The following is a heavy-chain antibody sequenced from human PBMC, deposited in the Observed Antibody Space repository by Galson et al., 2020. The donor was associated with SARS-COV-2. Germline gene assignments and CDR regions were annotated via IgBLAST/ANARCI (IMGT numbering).Heavy chain of an antibody. D-gene: IGHD2-15*01. CDR1: GFSLSTSGVG. Sequence: KMSGSTLVKPTQTLTLTCTFSGFSLSTSGVGVGWIRQPPGKALEWLALIYWDDDKRYSPSLKSRLTITKDTSKNQVVLTMTNMDPVDTATYYCAHRPDALREFDYWGQGTLVTVSS. J-gene: IGHJ4*02. CDR2: IYWDDDK. V-gene: IGHV2-5*02. CDR3: AHRPDALREFDY.